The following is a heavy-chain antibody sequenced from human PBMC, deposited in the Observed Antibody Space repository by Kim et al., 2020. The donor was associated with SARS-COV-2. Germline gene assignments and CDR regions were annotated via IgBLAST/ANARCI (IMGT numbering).Heavy chain of an antibody. Sequence: GGSLRLSCAASGFTFSSYDMNWVRQAPGKGLEWVSYISSSGSTIYYADSVKGRFSISRDNAKNSLYLQMNSLRAEDTAVYYCARGNYYDSSGYNYWGQGTLVSVSS. CDR3: ARGNYYDSSGYNY. CDR1: GFTFSSYD. J-gene: IGHJ4*02. CDR2: ISSSGSTI. V-gene: IGHV3-48*03. D-gene: IGHD3-22*01.